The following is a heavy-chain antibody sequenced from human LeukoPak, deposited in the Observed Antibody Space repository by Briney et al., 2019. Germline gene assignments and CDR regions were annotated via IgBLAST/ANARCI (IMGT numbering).Heavy chain of an antibody. CDR1: GFTFDDYG. V-gene: IGHV3-20*04. CDR3: ARDHGWNGYNYGRGAFDI. Sequence: GGSLRLSCAASGFTFDDYGMSWVRQTSGKGLEWVSGIHWNGGSTAYADSVKGRFTISRDNAKNSLYLQMNSLRAEDTGFYYCARDHGWNGYNYGRGAFDIWGQGTMVTVSS. CDR2: IHWNGGST. J-gene: IGHJ3*02. D-gene: IGHD5-24*01.